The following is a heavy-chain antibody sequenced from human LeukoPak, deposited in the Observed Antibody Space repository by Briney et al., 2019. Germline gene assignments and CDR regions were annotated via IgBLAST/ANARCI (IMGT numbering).Heavy chain of an antibody. CDR1: GFTFSSYA. CDR2: ISGSGGST. V-gene: IGHV3-23*01. J-gene: IGHJ3*02. CDR3: AKPHMVRDAFDI. Sequence: GGSLRLSCAASGFTFSSYAMSWVRQTPGKELEWVSAISGSGGSTYYADSVKGRFTISRDNSKNTLYLQMNSLRAEDTAVYYCAKPHMVRDAFDIWGQGTMVTVSS. D-gene: IGHD3-10*01.